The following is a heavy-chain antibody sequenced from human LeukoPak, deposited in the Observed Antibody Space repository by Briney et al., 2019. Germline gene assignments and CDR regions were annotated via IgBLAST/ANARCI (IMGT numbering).Heavy chain of an antibody. CDR2: ISAYNGNT. D-gene: IGHD3-22*01. CDR3: TRDGYYYDSSGRFSD. J-gene: IGHJ4*02. V-gene: IGHV1-18*01. CDR1: GYTFTSYG. Sequence: ASVKVSCKASGYTFTSYGISWVRQAPGQGLEWMGWISAYNGNTNYAQKLRGRVTMTTDTSTSTAYMELRSLRSDDTAVYYCTRDGYYYDSSGRFSDWGQGTLVTVSS.